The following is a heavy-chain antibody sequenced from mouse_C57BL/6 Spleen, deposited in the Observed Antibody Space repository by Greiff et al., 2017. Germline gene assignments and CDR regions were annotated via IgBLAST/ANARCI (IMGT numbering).Heavy chain of an antibody. J-gene: IGHJ1*03. V-gene: IGHV2-2*01. CDR1: GFALTSSG. Sequence: QVQLKQSGPGLVQPSQSLSITCPVSGFALTSSGVHWVRQSPGKGLEWLGVIWRGGSTDYNAVFISILGISKDNSERQVFFKMNSLQADDTAIYYCARNIPHWYFDVWGTGTTVTVSS. CDR3: ARNIPHWYFDV. D-gene: IGHD5-1-1*01. CDR2: IWRGGST.